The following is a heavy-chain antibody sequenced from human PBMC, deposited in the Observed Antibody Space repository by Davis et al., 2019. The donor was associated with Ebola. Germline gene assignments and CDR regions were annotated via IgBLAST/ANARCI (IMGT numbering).Heavy chain of an antibody. J-gene: IGHJ4*02. CDR1: RGTFSSYA. Sequence: SSVPVSCKPSRGTFSSYAISGLRQAPGQGLEWMGRIIPILGIANYAQKFQGRVNMTRNTSISTAYMELSSLRSEDTAVYYCASGRSRRYSSGQLAYWGQGTLVTVSS. CDR2: IIPILGIA. D-gene: IGHD6-19*01. V-gene: IGHV1-69*04. CDR3: ASGRSRRYSSGQLAY.